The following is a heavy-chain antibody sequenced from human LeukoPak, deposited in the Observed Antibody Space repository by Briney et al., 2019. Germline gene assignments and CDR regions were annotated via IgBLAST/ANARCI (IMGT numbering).Heavy chain of an antibody. V-gene: IGHV4-34*01. CDR3: AKQIDHWAQFGP. Sequence: SGTLSLTCAVYGGSFSGYYWSWIRQPPGKGLEWIGEINHSGSTNYNPSIQSRATISLDASKNQFSLKLNSRTGADTAVQYFAKQIDHWAQFGPWGQGTIVTV. J-gene: IGHJ5*02. CDR2: INHSGST. CDR1: GGSFSGYY. D-gene: IGHD7-27*01.